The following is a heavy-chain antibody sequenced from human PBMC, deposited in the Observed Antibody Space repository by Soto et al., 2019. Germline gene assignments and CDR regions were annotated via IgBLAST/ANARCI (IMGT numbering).Heavy chain of an antibody. D-gene: IGHD2-15*01. CDR1: GGSISSSNW. Sequence: PSETLSLTCAVSGGSISSSNWWNWVRQPPGKGLEWIGEIFHSGSTNYNPSLKSRVTISVDKSKNQFSLKLSSVTAADTAVYYCARDQMAGSYFDDWGQGTLVTVAS. CDR3: ARDQMAGSYFDD. CDR2: IFHSGST. J-gene: IGHJ4*02. V-gene: IGHV4-4*02.